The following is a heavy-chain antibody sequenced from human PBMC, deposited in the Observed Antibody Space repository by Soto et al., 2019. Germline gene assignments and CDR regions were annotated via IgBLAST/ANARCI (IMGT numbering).Heavy chain of an antibody. V-gene: IGHV1-24*01. J-gene: IGHJ6*03. D-gene: IGHD3-3*01. CDR3: ATQNYDFWSGPTRSYYYMDV. CDR2: FDPEDGET. Sequence: GASVKVSCKVSGYTLTELSMHWVRQAPGKGLEWMGGFDPEDGETIYAQKFQGRVTMTEDTSTDTAYMELSSLRSEDTAVYYCATQNYDFWSGPTRSYYYMDVWGKGTTVTVSS. CDR1: GYTLTELS.